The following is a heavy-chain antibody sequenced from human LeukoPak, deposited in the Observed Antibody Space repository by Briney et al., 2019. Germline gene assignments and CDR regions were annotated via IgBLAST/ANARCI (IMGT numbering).Heavy chain of an antibody. CDR3: ARDRGYSGYAYGY. Sequence: PGGSLRLSCAASEFTFSSYGMHWVRQAPGKGLVWVSRINSDGSSTSYADSVKGRFTISRDNAKNTLYLQMNSLRAEDTAVYYCARDRGYSGYAYGYWGQGTLVTVSS. CDR2: INSDGSST. J-gene: IGHJ4*02. V-gene: IGHV3-74*01. D-gene: IGHD5-12*01. CDR1: EFTFSSYG.